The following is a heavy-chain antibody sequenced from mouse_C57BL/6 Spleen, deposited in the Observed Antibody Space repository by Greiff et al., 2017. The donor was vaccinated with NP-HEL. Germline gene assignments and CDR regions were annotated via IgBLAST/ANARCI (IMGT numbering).Heavy chain of an antibody. J-gene: IGHJ3*01. D-gene: IGHD3-2*02. CDR1: GYTFTDYY. CDR3: AGGSSGSWFAY. V-gene: IGHV1-19*01. CDR2: INPYNGGT. Sequence: EVQLQESGPVLVKPGASVKMSCKASGYTFTDYYMNWVKQSHGKSLEWIGVINPYNGGTSYNQKFKGKATLTVDKSSSTAYMELNSLTSEDSAVYYCAGGSSGSWFAYWGQGTLVTVSA.